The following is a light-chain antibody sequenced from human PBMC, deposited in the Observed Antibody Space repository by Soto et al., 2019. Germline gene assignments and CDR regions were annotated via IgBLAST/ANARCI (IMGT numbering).Light chain of an antibody. Sequence: EIGMTQSPATLSVSPGERATLSCRASQSVSSNLAWYQQKPGQAPRLLIYGASTRATGIPARFSGSGSGTEFTLTISSLQPDDFATYYCQHYNSYSEAFGQGTKVDI. CDR1: QSVSSN. CDR3: QHYNSYSEA. V-gene: IGKV3-15*01. CDR2: GAS. J-gene: IGKJ1*01.